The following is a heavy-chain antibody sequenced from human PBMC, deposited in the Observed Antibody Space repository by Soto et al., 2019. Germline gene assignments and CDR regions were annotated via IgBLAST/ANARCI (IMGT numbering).Heavy chain of an antibody. V-gene: IGHV3-48*01. J-gene: IGHJ4*02. CDR3: ARELAVAGSDY. Sequence: EVQLVESGGGLVRPGGSLRLSCAASGFTFNTYGMDWVRQAPGKGLEWLSYISSSGSAQFYADSVQGRFTISRDNAKNSLYMQMNGLRAEDRAVYSCARELAVAGSDYGGQGTLVTVSS. D-gene: IGHD6-19*01. CDR1: GFTFNTYG. CDR2: ISSSGSAQ.